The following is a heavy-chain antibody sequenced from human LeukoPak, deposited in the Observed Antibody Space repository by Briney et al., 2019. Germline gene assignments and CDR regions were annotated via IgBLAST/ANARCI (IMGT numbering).Heavy chain of an antibody. CDR3: ARVGATTLSAFDI. CDR1: GGSISSYY. Sequence: PSETLSLTCTVSGGSISSYYWSWIRQPPGKGLEWIGYIYYSGSTNYNPSLKSRVTISVDTSKNQFSLKLSSVTAADTAVYYCARVGATTLSAFDIWGQGTMVTVSS. V-gene: IGHV4-59*08. D-gene: IGHD1-26*01. CDR2: IYYSGST. J-gene: IGHJ3*02.